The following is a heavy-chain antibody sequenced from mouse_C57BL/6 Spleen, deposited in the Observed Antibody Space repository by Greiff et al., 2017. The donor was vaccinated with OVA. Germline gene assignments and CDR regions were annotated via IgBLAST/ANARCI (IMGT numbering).Heavy chain of an antibody. J-gene: IGHJ4*01. V-gene: IGHV1-76*01. Sequence: QVQLQQSGAELVRPGASVKLSCKASGYTFTDYYINWVKQRPGQGLEWIARIYPGSGNTYYNEKFKGKATLTAEKSSSTAYMQLSSLTSEDSAVYFCARSFGTSIYYYGSRDAMDYWGQGTSVTVSS. CDR2: IYPGSGNT. D-gene: IGHD1-1*01. CDR1: GYTFTDYY. CDR3: ARSFGTSIYYYGSRDAMDY.